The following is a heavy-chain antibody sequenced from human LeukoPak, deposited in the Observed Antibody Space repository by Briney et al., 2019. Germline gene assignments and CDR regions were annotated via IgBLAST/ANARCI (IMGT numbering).Heavy chain of an antibody. V-gene: IGHV3-48*04. J-gene: IGHJ4*02. D-gene: IGHD1-26*01. CDR2: ISSSSSTI. Sequence: PGGSLRLSCAASGFTFSSYSMNWVRQAPGKGLEWVSYISSSSSTIYYADSVKGRFTISRDNANNSLYLQMNSLRAEDTAVYYCARGGSYGDFDYWGQGTLVTVSS. CDR3: ARGGSYGDFDY. CDR1: GFTFSSYS.